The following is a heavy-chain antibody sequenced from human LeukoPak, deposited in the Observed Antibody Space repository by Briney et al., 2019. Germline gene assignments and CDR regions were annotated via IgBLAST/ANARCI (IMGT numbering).Heavy chain of an antibody. CDR2: IWYDGSNK. Sequence: GGSLRLSCAASGFTFSSYGMRWVRQAPGKGLEWVAVIWYDGSNKYYADSVKGRFTISRDNSKNTLYLQMNSLRAEDTAVYYCARGPSITMVRGVFDYWGQGTLVTVSS. CDR1: GFTFSSYG. V-gene: IGHV3-33*01. J-gene: IGHJ4*02. D-gene: IGHD3-10*01. CDR3: ARGPSITMVRGVFDY.